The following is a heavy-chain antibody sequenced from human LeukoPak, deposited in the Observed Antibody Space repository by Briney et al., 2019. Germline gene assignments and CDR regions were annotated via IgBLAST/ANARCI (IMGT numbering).Heavy chain of an antibody. CDR2: IYYSGST. D-gene: IGHD3-10*01. CDR3: ATTRRITMIGGAFDM. V-gene: IGHV4-59*08. Sequence: SETLSLTCTVSGVSISSYYWSWIRQPPGKGLEWIGYIYYSGSTNYNPSLKSRVTISVDTSKNQFSLKLSSVTAADTAVYYCATTRRITMIGGAFDMWGQGTVVTVSS. J-gene: IGHJ3*02. CDR1: GVSISSYY.